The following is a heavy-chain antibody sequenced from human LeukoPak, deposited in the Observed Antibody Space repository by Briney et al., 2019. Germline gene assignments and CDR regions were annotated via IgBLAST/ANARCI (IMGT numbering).Heavy chain of an antibody. D-gene: IGHD4-23*01. CDR1: GGSMSSDGNY. J-gene: IGHJ3*02. V-gene: IGHV4-39*01. Sequence: PSETLSLTCTVSGGSMSSDGNYWGWIRQSSGKGLEWIGSIYYSGTTYYNPSLKSRVTISVDTSKDHFSLTLTSLTAADTAIYFCARQGVVKDAFDIWGQGTSVTVSS. CDR2: IYYSGTT. CDR3: ARQGVVKDAFDI.